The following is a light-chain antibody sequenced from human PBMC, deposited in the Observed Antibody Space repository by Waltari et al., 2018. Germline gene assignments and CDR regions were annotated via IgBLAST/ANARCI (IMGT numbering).Light chain of an antibody. J-gene: IGLJ3*02. Sequence: SVLTQPPSVSAAPGQKVTIPCSVSSSNIGNNYVSRYQQIPGAAPKLLIYDNKKRPSGCPDRFTGSKSGTSATLSITGVQTGDEADYYCGTWDSSLNARVFGGGTKLTVL. V-gene: IGLV1-51*01. CDR3: GTWDSSLNARV. CDR2: DNK. CDR1: SSNIGNNY.